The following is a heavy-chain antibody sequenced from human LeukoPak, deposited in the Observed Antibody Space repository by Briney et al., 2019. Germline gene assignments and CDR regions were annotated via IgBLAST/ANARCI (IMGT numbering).Heavy chain of an antibody. CDR1: GFTFSNAW. J-gene: IGHJ4*02. V-gene: IGHV3-15*01. Sequence: GGSLRLSCAASGFTFSNAWMSWVRQAPGKGLEWVGRIKSKTDGGTTDYAAPVKGRFTISRDDSKNTLYLQMNSLRAEDTAVYYCAREVQLERLGFGKEGSAFDYWGQGTLVTVSS. CDR2: IKSKTDGGTT. D-gene: IGHD1-1*01. CDR3: AREVQLERLGFGKEGSAFDY.